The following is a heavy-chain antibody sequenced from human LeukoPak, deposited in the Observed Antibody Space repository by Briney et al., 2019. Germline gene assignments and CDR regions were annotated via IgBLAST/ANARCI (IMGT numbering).Heavy chain of an antibody. CDR3: ARWTTTFLDY. D-gene: IGHD1-1*01. J-gene: IGHJ4*02. CDR2: SNPSGDST. Sequence: GASVKVSCKASGYTFTNYYIHWVRQAPGHELEWMGISNPSGDSTNYAQKFQGRVTMTRETSTSTVYMDLSSLRSEDTAVYYCARWTTTFLDYWGQGTLVTVSS. V-gene: IGHV1-46*01. CDR1: GYTFTNYY.